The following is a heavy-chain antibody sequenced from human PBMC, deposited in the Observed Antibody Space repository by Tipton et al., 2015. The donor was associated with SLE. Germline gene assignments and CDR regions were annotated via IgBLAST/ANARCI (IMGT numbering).Heavy chain of an antibody. V-gene: IGHV4-39*07. CDR2: IYYSGST. CDR1: GGSISSSSYY. CDR3: ARVKYSSGWIDY. J-gene: IGHJ4*02. Sequence: TLSLTCTVSGGSISSSSYYWGWIRQPPGKGLEWIGSIYYSGSTNYNPSLKSRVTISVDKSNNQFSLEVSSVTAADTAVYYCARVKYSSGWIDYWGQGTLVTVSS. D-gene: IGHD6-19*01.